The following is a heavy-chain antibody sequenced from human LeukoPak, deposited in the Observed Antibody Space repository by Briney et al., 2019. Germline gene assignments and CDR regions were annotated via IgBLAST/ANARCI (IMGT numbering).Heavy chain of an antibody. Sequence: GGSLRLSCAASGFTLSNYVMHWVRQAPGKGLEWVAFTRYDGSDKHSADSLKGRFTISRDNSKNTLYLQMDSLRAEDTALYYCAKGGYCSSTICYTIGGPIDYWGQGTLVTVSS. D-gene: IGHD2-2*01. V-gene: IGHV3-30*02. J-gene: IGHJ4*02. CDR1: GFTLSNYV. CDR2: TRYDGSDK. CDR3: AKGGYCSSTICYTIGGPIDY.